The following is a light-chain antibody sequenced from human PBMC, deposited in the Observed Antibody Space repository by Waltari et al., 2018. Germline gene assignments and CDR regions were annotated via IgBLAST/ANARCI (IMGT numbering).Light chain of an antibody. Sequence: QSVMPQSPSASGTPGQRVIISCSGSHSNIGSSPVNLYQQLPGAAPKVLIYSDNRRPSGVPDRFSGSKSGTSASLAITGLQSEDEADYYCASWDYRLNGILFGGGTRLTVL. CDR2: SDN. J-gene: IGLJ2*01. CDR3: ASWDYRLNGIL. CDR1: HSNIGSSP. V-gene: IGLV1-44*01.